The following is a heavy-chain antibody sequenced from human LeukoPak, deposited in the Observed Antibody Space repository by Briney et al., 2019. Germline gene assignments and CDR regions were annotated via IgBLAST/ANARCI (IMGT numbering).Heavy chain of an antibody. V-gene: IGHV3-48*01. CDR3: ARDRLTNDAFDI. J-gene: IGHJ3*02. Sequence: GGSLRLSCAASGSTFSSYSMSWVRQAPGKWLEWVLYISSSSSNIYYADSVKGRFTLSRDNAKNSLYLQMNSLRAEDTAMYYCARDRLTNDAFDIWGQGTMVTVSS. CDR1: GSTFSSYS. D-gene: IGHD2-8*01. CDR2: ISSSSSNI.